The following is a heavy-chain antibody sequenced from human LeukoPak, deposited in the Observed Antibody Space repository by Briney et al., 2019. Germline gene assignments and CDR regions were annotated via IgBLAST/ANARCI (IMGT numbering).Heavy chain of an antibody. V-gene: IGHV3-74*01. CDR1: GFTFSDYW. CDR2: INTDGSIT. J-gene: IGHJ6*02. Sequence: AGGSLRLSCAASGFTFSDYWIHWVRQAPGKGLVWVSRINTDGSITNYADSVKGRFSISRDNAKNTLYLQMSSLRAEDTAVYYCAREGGYDFWSGPGMDVWGQGTTVTVSS. D-gene: IGHD3-3*01. CDR3: AREGGYDFWSGPGMDV.